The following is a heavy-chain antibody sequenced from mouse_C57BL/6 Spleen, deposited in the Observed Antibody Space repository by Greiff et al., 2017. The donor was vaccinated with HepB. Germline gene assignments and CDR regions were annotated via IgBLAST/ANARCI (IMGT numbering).Heavy chain of an antibody. D-gene: IGHD1-1*01. CDR2: IYPGSGST. J-gene: IGHJ1*03. CDR3: ARGGYYGSSYVLDWYFDV. Sequence: QVQLQQSGAELVKPGASVKMSCKASGYTFTSYWITWVKQRPGQGLEWIGDIYPGSGSTNYNEKFKSKATLTVDTSSSTAYMQLSSLTSEDSAVYYCARGGYYGSSYVLDWYFDVWGTGTTVTVSS. CDR1: GYTFTSYW. V-gene: IGHV1-55*01.